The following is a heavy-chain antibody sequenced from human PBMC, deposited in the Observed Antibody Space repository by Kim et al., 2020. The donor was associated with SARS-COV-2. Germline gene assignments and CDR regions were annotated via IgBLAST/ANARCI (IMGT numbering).Heavy chain of an antibody. V-gene: IGHV2-70*11. D-gene: IGHD3-22*01. Sequence: SGPTLVNPTQTLTLTCTFSGFSLRDSGMCVTWIRQPPGKALEWLARIDWDGDKHYTTSLKTRLTISKDTSKNPVVLTMTNMDPVDTATYYCARGRFYYDRWGQGTLVTVSS. CDR2: IDWDGDK. CDR1: GFSLRDSGMC. J-gene: IGHJ4*02. CDR3: ARGRFYYDR.